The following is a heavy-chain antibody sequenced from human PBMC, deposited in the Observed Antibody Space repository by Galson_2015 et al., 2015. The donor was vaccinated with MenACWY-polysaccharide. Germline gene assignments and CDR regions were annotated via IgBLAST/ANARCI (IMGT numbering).Heavy chain of an antibody. CDR3: AKSTDGNYPPYYYGMDV. V-gene: IGHV3-9*01. J-gene: IGHJ6*01. Sequence: SLRLSCAASGFTFDDYAMHWVRQAPGKGLEWVSGISWNSGSIGYADSVKGRFTISRDNAKNSLYLQMNSLRAEDTDLYYCAKSTDGNYPPYYYGMDVW. D-gene: IGHD1-7*01. CDR1: GFTFDDYA. CDR2: ISWNSGSI.